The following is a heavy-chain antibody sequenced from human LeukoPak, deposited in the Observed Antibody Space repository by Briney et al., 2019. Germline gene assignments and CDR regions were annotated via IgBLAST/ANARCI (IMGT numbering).Heavy chain of an antibody. CDR1: GGSFSGYY. Sequence: SETLSLTCAVYGGSFSGYYWSWIRQPPGKGLEWIGEINHSGSTNYNPSLKSRVTISVDTSKNQFSLKLSSVTAADTAVYYWASSRYCSGGSCPFDYWGQGTLVTVSS. CDR3: ASSRYCSGGSCPFDY. V-gene: IGHV4-34*01. D-gene: IGHD2-15*01. J-gene: IGHJ4*02. CDR2: INHSGST.